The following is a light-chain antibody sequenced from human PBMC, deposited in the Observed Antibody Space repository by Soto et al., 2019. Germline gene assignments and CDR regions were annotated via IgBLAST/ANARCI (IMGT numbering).Light chain of an antibody. V-gene: IGKV3-15*01. CDR3: QQYNNWPPVT. Sequence: DIMMTQSPATLSVSPGERATLSCRASQSVSNNLAWFQQKPGQAPRLLIYGASTRATGIPARFSGSGSGTEFTLTISSLQSEDFAVYYCQQYNNWPPVTFGQGTRLDIK. J-gene: IGKJ5*01. CDR1: QSVSNN. CDR2: GAS.